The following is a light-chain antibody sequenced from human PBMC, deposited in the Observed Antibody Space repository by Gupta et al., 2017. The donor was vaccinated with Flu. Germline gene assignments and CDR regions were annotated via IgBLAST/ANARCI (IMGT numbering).Light chain of an antibody. V-gene: IGLV6-57*01. Sequence: SSGSIANKLVQWYQQRPGSSPTTVIYEDNQRPSGVPDRFSGSIDSSSNSASLTISGLKTEDEADYYCQSYDSNTVVFGGGTKLTVL. CDR1: SGSIANKL. J-gene: IGLJ2*01. CDR2: EDN. CDR3: QSYDSNTVV.